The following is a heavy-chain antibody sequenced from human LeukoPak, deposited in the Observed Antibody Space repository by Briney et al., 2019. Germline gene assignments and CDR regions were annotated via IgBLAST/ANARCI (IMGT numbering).Heavy chain of an antibody. V-gene: IGHV4-59*01. CDR3: ARGLVIAVAGWGPWELPPAGYEY. D-gene: IGHD6-19*01. CDR1: GDSINGYY. J-gene: IGHJ4*02. CDR2: MSYSGRS. Sequence: SETLSLTCTVSGDSINGYYWSWIRQTPEKGLEWIGYMSYSGRSDYGPSLKSRVTISIDTSKNQFSLRMTSVAAADTGVYYCARGLVIAVAGWGPWELPPAGYEYWGQGTLVTVSS.